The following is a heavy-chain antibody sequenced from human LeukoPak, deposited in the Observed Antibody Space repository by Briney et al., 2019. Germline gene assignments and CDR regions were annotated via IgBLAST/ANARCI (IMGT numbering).Heavy chain of an antibody. V-gene: IGHV1-8*01. CDR2: MNPNSGNT. D-gene: IGHD3-22*01. J-gene: IGHJ5*02. Sequence: GASVKVSCKASGYTFTSYDINWVRQATGQGLEWMGWMNPNSGNTGYAQKFQGRVTMTRNTSISTAYMELSSLRSEDTAVYYCARAAGYYDSSGYYDPSWFDPWGQGTLVTVSS. CDR1: GYTFTSYD. CDR3: ARAAGYYDSSGYYDPSWFDP.